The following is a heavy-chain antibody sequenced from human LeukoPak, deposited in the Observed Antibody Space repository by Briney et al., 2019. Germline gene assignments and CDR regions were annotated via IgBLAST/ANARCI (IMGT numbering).Heavy chain of an antibody. CDR2: ISGSGGST. CDR3: AKDSLGYSSGFDAFDI. J-gene: IGHJ3*02. CDR1: GFIFSSYA. D-gene: IGHD6-19*01. V-gene: IGHV3-23*01. Sequence: PGGSLRLSCAASGFIFSSYAMSWVRQAPGKGLEWVSAISGSGGSTYYADSVKGRFTISRDNSKNTLYLQMNSLRAEDTAVYYCAKDSLGYSSGFDAFDIWGQGTMVTVSS.